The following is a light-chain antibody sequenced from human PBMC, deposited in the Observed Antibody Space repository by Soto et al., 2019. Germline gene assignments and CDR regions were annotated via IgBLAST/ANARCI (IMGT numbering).Light chain of an antibody. Sequence: QSALTQPASVSDSPGQSITISCIGTSSDIGSSDHVSWHQQHPGRAPKLIIYDVYNRPSGVSHRFSGSKTDNTASLIISGLQAEDEADYYCSSYTSTTSEVFGSGTKLTVL. CDR2: DVY. V-gene: IGLV2-14*03. CDR1: SSDIGSSDH. J-gene: IGLJ1*01. CDR3: SSYTSTTSEV.